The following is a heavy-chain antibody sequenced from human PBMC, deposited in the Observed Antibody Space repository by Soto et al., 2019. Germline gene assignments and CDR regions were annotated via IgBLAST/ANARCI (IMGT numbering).Heavy chain of an antibody. CDR2: INPSGGST. J-gene: IGHJ4*02. CDR1: GYTFTHYH. V-gene: IGHV1-46*01. Sequence: QVQLVQSGAEVKKPGASVKVSCKASGYTFTHYHIHWVRQAPGQGLEWMGMINPSGGSTDYAQKFQCRVTMTTDTSTTTVYMELSSLRSDDTAVYYCARPPFPGCINGVCYPCDHWGQGTLVTVSS. CDR3: ARPPFPGCINGVCYPCDH. D-gene: IGHD2-8*01.